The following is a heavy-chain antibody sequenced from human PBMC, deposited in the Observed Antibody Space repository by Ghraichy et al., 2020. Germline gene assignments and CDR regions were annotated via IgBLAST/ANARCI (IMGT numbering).Heavy chain of an antibody. J-gene: IGHJ4*02. V-gene: IGHV3-7*04. CDR3: AGGAVDPQSGRFGSFDY. D-gene: IGHD3-10*01. CDR2: IKQDGSEK. CDR1: GFRFSRFW. Sequence: GGSLRLSCAASGFRFSRFWMSWVRQAPGKGLEWVANIKQDGSEKDYVDSVKGRFTISRDNAKDSLFLQMNSLRAEDTAVYYCAGGAVDPQSGRFGSFDYWGQGTLVTVAS.